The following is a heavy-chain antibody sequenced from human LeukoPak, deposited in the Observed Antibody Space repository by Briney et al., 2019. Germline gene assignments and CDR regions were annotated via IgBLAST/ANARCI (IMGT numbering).Heavy chain of an antibody. CDR2: ISSSSGTI. J-gene: IGHJ4*02. CDR1: GFTFSSYS. Sequence: GGSLRLSCAASGFTFSSYSMNWVRQAPGKGLEWVSYISSSSGTIHYADSVKGRFTISRDNSKNTLYLQMNSLRAEDMAVYYCAKDFRRFILAPDYWGQGTLVTVSS. V-gene: IGHV3-48*01. D-gene: IGHD3-10*01. CDR3: AKDFRRFILAPDY.